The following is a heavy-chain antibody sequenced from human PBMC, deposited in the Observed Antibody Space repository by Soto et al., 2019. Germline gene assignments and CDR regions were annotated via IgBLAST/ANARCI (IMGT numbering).Heavy chain of an antibody. Sequence: LSCAASGSYFRDYXMTWIRQDLGKWLEWISYISSNGGHTKYADCMKGRFNISRDTAKNSVSLHMTSLRVEDSATYYCVRAGITSRPENLDFWGRGSLVTVTS. CDR3: VRAGITSRPENLDF. CDR2: ISSNGGHT. CDR1: GSYFRDYX. D-gene: IGHD1-20*01. J-gene: IGHJ4*02. V-gene: IGHV3-11*05.